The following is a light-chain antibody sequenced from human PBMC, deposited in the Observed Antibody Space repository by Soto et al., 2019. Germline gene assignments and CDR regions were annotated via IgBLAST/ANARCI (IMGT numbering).Light chain of an antibody. Sequence: EIVLTQSPGTLSLSPGERATLSCRAIQSIGNNLAWHQQTPGPAPRLLIYGASSRATGIPARFSGSGSGTEFTLTISSLQSEDSAVYYCQQYNTWPAEITFGQGTRLEIK. CDR2: GAS. J-gene: IGKJ5*01. CDR3: QQYNTWPAEIT. V-gene: IGKV3D-15*01. CDR1: QSIGNN.